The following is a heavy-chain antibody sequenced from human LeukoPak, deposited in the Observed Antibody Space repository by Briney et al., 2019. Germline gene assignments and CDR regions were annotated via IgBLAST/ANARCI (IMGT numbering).Heavy chain of an antibody. J-gene: IGHJ4*02. D-gene: IGHD6-13*01. Sequence: SETLSLTCTVSGGSISTYYWSWIRQPPGKRLEWIGYIYYIGSTNYNPSLNNRVTISIDRSRNQFSLKLNSVTPADTAVYYCARAPQDGSNWSHYFDHWGRGALVTVSS. CDR3: ARAPQDGSNWSHYFDH. V-gene: IGHV4-59*01. CDR1: GGSISTYY. CDR2: IYYIGST.